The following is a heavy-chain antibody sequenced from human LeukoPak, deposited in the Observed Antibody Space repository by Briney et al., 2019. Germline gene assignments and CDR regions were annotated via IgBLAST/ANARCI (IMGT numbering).Heavy chain of an antibody. D-gene: IGHD5-18*01. Sequence: QAGGSLRLSCAASGFTFSSYGMHWVRQAPGKGLEWVAVISYDGSNKYYADSVKGRFTISRDNSKNTLYQQMNSLRAEDTAVYYCAKDLNSYGVFDYWGQGTLVTVSS. J-gene: IGHJ4*02. CDR2: ISYDGSNK. CDR3: AKDLNSYGVFDY. V-gene: IGHV3-30*18. CDR1: GFTFSSYG.